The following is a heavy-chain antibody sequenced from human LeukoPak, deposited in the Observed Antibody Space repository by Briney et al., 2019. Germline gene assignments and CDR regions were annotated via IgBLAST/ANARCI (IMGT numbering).Heavy chain of an antibody. Sequence: PGRSLKLSCAASGFTFSSYAMHWVRQAPGKGLEWVAVISYDGSNKYYADSVKGRFTISRDNSKNTLYLQMNSLRAEDTAVYYCASNEVGATVWNWGAFDIWGQGTMVTVSS. CDR3: ASNEVGATVWNWGAFDI. CDR2: ISYDGSNK. V-gene: IGHV3-30-3*01. D-gene: IGHD1-1*01. CDR1: GFTFSSYA. J-gene: IGHJ3*02.